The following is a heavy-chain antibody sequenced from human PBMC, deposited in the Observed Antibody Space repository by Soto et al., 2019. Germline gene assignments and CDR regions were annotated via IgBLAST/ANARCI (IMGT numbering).Heavy chain of an antibody. CDR3: ARMETFGSLNWFDP. Sequence: ASVKVSCNASGYSFTNNDVSWVRPATGQGLEWMGWMNPGSGDTRYAQKFQGRVTMTRDISIATAYMELSSLRSDDTAIYYCARMETFGSLNWFDPWGQGTLVTVSS. CDR2: MNPGSGDT. D-gene: IGHD3-16*01. V-gene: IGHV1-8*01. CDR1: GYSFTNND. J-gene: IGHJ5*02.